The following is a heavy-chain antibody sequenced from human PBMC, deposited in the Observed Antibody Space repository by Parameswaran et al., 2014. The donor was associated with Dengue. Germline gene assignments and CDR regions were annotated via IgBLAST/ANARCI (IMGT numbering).Heavy chain of an antibody. V-gene: IGHV3-74*01. J-gene: IGHJ6*02. Sequence: WIRQPPGKGLVWVSRINSDGSSTSYADSVKGRFTISRDNAKNTLYLQMNSLRAEDTAVYYCARGGMAGRSAGYYGMDVWGQGTTVTVSS. D-gene: IGHD6-19*01. CDR3: ARGGMAGRSAGYYGMDV. CDR2: INSDGSST.